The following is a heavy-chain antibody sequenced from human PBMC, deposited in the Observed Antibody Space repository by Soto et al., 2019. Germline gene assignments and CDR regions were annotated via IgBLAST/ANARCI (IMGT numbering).Heavy chain of an antibody. V-gene: IGHV4-34*01. CDR2: INHSGST. J-gene: IGHJ5*02. CDR1: GGSFSGYY. Sequence: PSETLSLTCAVYGGSFSGYYWSWIRQPPGKGLEWIGEINHSGSTNYNPSLKSRVTISVDTSKNQFSLKLSSVTAADTAVYYCASVPAATDNWFDPWGQGTLVTVSS. CDR3: ASVPAATDNWFDP. D-gene: IGHD2-2*01.